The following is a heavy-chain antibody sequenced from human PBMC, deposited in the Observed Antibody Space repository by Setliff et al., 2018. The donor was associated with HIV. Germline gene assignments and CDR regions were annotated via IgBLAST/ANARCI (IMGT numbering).Heavy chain of an antibody. CDR2: MYHTGST. J-gene: IGHJ4*02. V-gene: IGHV4-38-2*01. D-gene: IGHD5-12*01. CDR3: ARQGDGYNLYHVYYFDY. CDR1: GYSISSGCY. Sequence: SETLSLTCAVSGYSISSGCYWGWIRQPPGKGLEWIGSMYHTGSTYYSPSLNSRFTISVDTSKNQFSLKLRSVTAADTAVYYCARQGDGYNLYHVYYFDYWGQGTLVTVSS.